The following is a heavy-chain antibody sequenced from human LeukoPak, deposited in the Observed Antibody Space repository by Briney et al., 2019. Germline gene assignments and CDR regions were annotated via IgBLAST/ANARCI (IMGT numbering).Heavy chain of an antibody. CDR2: ISGSGNRT. CDR3: AKASRVAVAGGRFDY. Sequence: GGSLRLSCVGSGLTFSQYGVSWVRQAPGKGLEWVSGISGSGNRTYYVDSVKGRFIISRDNSKNTAYLQMNSLRAEDTAVYYCAKASRVAVAGGRFDYWGQGTLVTVSS. V-gene: IGHV3-23*01. D-gene: IGHD6-19*01. CDR1: GLTFSQYG. J-gene: IGHJ4*02.